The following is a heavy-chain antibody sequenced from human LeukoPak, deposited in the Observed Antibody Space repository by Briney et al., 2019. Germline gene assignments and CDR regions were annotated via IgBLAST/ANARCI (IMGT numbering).Heavy chain of an antibody. CDR2: IYSGGST. J-gene: IGHJ4*02. CDR1: GFTVSNKY. CDR3: ASRPHGDSPYFDY. Sequence: GGSLRLSCAASGFTVSNKYMSWVRQAPGKGLEWVSVIYSGGSTYYADSVKGRFTISRDNSKNTLYLQMNSLRAEDTAVYHCASRPHGDSPYFDYWGQGTLVTVSS. V-gene: IGHV3-66*01. D-gene: IGHD4-17*01.